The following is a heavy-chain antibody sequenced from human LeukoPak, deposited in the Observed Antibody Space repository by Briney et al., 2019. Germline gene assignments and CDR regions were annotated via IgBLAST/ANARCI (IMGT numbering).Heavy chain of an antibody. J-gene: IGHJ4*02. D-gene: IGHD3-3*01. CDR3: ARERNDFWSGYIDY. CDR1: GGSISSGGYY. CDR2: IYHSGST. Sequence: SETLSLTCTVSGGSISSGGYYWSWIRQPPGKGLEWIGYIYHSGSTYYNPSLKSRVTISVDRSKNQFSLKLSSVTAADTAVYYCARERNDFWSGYIDYWGQGTLVTVSS. V-gene: IGHV4-30-2*01.